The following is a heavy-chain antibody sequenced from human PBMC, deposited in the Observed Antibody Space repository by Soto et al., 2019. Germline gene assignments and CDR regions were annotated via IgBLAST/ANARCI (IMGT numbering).Heavy chain of an antibody. Sequence: EVQLLESGGGLVQSGGSLRLSCAASGLNFASYAMTWIRQAPGKGLEWVSATSGDAANTQYADSVKGRFTMSRDNSKNTLYLQMNSRRAEDTGVYYWAREEDTLIAVVGYVGDHGMDVWGQGTTVTVSS. CDR2: TSGDAANT. V-gene: IGHV3-23*01. CDR1: GLNFASYA. J-gene: IGHJ6*02. CDR3: AREEDTLIAVVGYVGDHGMDV. D-gene: IGHD3-22*01.